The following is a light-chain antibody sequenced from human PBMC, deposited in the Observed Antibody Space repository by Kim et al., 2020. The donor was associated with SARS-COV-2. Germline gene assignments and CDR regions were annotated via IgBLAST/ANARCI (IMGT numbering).Light chain of an antibody. CDR2: EAS. Sequence: RVHMTCVSSQDSIKCLSWHQHSPGNAPTLLIYEASILDTGIPTRFSASGSGTHFTLPITRLQPDDFATYYCQQYHTFPPTFGPETKVDI. J-gene: IGKJ3*01. CDR3: QQYHTFPPT. V-gene: IGKV1-5*03. CDR1: QDSIKC.